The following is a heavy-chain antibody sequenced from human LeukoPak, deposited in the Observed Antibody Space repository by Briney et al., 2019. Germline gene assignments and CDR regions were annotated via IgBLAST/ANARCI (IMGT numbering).Heavy chain of an antibody. CDR1: GGSIRSYY. V-gene: IGHV4-59*01. CDR3: ARVEEGYGSGRRGNFYYYYMDV. CDR2: MYYTGTT. D-gene: IGHD3-10*01. Sequence: PSETLSLTCAVSGGSIRSYYWSWIRQPPGKGLEWIGYMYYTGTTNYNPSLKSRVTISVDTSKNQFSLKLSSVTTADTAVYYCARVEEGYGSGRRGNFYYYYMDVWGKGTTVTISS. J-gene: IGHJ6*03.